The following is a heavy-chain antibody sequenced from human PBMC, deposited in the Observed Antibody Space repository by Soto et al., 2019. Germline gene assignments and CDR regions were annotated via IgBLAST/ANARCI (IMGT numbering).Heavy chain of an antibody. J-gene: IGHJ6*02. V-gene: IGHV1-46*01. CDR3: ARHCSAATINLYYFYGMDV. D-gene: IGHD5-12*01. CDR2: INPGGGAT. Sequence: ASVKVSCKASGYIFTNYYIYWVRQAPGQGLEYIGIINPGGGATDYAQKFQGRVTMTRDTSTSTVYMELRSLRSEDTAVYYCARHCSAATINLYYFYGMDVWGHGTTVTVSS. CDR1: GYIFTNYY.